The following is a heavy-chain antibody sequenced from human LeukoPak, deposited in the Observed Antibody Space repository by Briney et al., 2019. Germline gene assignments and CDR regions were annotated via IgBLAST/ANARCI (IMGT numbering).Heavy chain of an antibody. CDR1: GFLFSICN. Sequence: TTGGSLRLSCASSGFLFSICNINWVRQAPGKGLQWVSSISSRSTYIYYADSVKGRFTISRDNAKNSLYLQMNSLRAEDTAVYLCACDWHSDQDCLTSWSQLTLVTVSS. CDR2: ISSRSTYI. J-gene: IGHJ5*01. D-gene: IGHD1-26*01. V-gene: IGHV3-21*01. CDR3: ACDWHSDQDCLTS.